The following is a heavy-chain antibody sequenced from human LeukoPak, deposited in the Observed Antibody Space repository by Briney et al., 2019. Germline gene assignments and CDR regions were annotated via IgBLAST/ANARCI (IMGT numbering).Heavy chain of an antibody. D-gene: IGHD6-6*01. CDR1: GYTFTGYY. J-gene: IGHJ4*02. CDR2: INPASGGI. CDR3: ARSGIAGRPEH. V-gene: IGHV1-2*02. Sequence: GASVKVSCKASGYTFTGYYMHWVRQAPGQGLEWMGCINPASGGINYAQKFQGRVTMTRDTSITTGYMELSSPTSDDTAVYYCARSGIAGRPEHWGQGTLVTVSS.